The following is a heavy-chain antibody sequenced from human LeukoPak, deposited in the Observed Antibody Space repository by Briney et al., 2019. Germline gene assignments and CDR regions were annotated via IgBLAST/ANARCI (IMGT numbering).Heavy chain of an antibody. Sequence: PGGSLRLSCAASGFTSSNYGMNWVRQTPGKGLEWVSYISSSSSTIYYADSVKGRFTISRDNSKNTLYLQMNSLRAEDTAVYYCAREGGQGGPWGQGTLVTVSS. V-gene: IGHV3-48*01. CDR3: AREGGQGGP. CDR2: ISSSSSTI. D-gene: IGHD2-15*01. J-gene: IGHJ5*02. CDR1: GFTSSNYG.